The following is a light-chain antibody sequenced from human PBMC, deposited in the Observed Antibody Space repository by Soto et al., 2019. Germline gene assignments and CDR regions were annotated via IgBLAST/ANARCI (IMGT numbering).Light chain of an antibody. Sequence: QSALTQPPSVSGAPGHRVTISCTGSSSNIGAGYDVHWYQQLPGTAPKLLVYGNSNRPSGVPDRFSGSKSGTSASLAITGLQAEDEADYYCQSYDSSLSRVFGTGTKVTVL. CDR2: GNS. CDR1: SSNIGAGYD. V-gene: IGLV1-40*01. J-gene: IGLJ1*01. CDR3: QSYDSSLSRV.